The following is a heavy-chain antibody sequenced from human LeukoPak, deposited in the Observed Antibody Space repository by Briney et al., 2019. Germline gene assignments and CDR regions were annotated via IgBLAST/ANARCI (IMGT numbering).Heavy chain of an antibody. CDR2: INHSGGT. CDR3: ARGWNYYDSSGYLYRH. CDR1: GGSFSGYY. D-gene: IGHD3-22*01. J-gene: IGHJ4*02. Sequence: PSETLSLTCAVYGGSFSGYYWSWIRQPPGKGLEWIGEINHSGGTNYNPSLKSRVTISVDTSKNQFSLKLSSVTAADTAVYYCARGWNYYDSSGYLYRHWGQGALVTVSS. V-gene: IGHV4-34*01.